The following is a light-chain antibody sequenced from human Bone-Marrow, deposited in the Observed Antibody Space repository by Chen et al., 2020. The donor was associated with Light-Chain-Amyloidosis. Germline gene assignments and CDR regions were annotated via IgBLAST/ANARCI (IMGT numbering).Light chain of an antibody. Sequence: SYVLTQPSSVSVAPGQTATIACGGNNIGSTSVHWYQQRPGQAPLLVVYDDSVRPSGIPERLSGSNAGNTATLTISRVEAGDEADYYCQVWDRSSDRPLFGVGTKLTVL. CDR2: DDS. CDR3: QVWDRSSDRPL. V-gene: IGLV3-21*02. J-gene: IGLJ3*02. CDR1: NIGSTS.